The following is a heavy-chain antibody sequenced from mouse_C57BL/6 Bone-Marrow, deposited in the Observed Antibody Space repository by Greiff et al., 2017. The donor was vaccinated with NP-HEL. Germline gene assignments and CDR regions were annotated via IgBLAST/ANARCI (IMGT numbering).Heavy chain of an antibody. Sequence: VQLQQSGPELVKPGDSVKISCKASGYSFTGYFMNWVMQSHGKSLEWIGRINPYNGDTFYNQKFKGKATLTVDKSSSTAHMELRSLTSEDSAVYYCARNPSSMVVTEGYYAMDYWGQGTSVTVSS. CDR1: GYSFTGYF. V-gene: IGHV1-20*01. CDR2: INPYNGDT. D-gene: IGHD2-3*01. CDR3: ARNPSSMVVTEGYYAMDY. J-gene: IGHJ4*01.